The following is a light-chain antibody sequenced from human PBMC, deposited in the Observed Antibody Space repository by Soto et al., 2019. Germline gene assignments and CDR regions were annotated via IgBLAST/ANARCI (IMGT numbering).Light chain of an antibody. Sequence: QSALTQPASVSGSPGQSITISCTGTSSDVGGHNDVSWYQQHPGKAPKFMIFEVSNRPSGVSSRFSGSKSANTASLTISGLQAEDEAYYYCSSYTSTNTWVFGGGTKVTVL. CDR2: EVS. J-gene: IGLJ3*02. V-gene: IGLV2-14*01. CDR1: SSDVGGHND. CDR3: SSYTSTNTWV.